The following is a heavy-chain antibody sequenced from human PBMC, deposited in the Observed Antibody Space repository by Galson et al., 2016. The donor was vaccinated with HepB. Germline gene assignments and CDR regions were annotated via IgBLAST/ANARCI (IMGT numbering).Heavy chain of an antibody. D-gene: IGHD3-10*01. V-gene: IGHV3-48*01. J-gene: IGHJ3*02. CDR3: ARDHHPSYYFGSGSDALDM. Sequence: SLRLSCAASGFTFNTYSMNWVRLAPGRGLEWLSFISGGSNPIYYADSVKGRFTISRDNAQHSLYLQMNSLRVEDTAVYYCARDHHPSYYFGSGSDALDMWGQGTMVIVSS. CDR2: ISGGSNPI. CDR1: GFTFNTYS.